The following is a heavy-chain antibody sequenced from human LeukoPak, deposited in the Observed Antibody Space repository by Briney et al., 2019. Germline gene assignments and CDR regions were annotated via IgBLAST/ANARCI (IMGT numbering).Heavy chain of an antibody. V-gene: IGHV4-34*01. CDR1: GGSFSGYY. CDR2: INHSGSI. Sequence: SETLSLTCAVYGGSFSGYYWSWIRQPPGKGLEWIGEINHSGSINYNPSLKSRVTISVDTSKNQFSLKLSSVTAADTAVYYCARWRSYSSGYYYVGHFDYWGQGTLVTVSS. CDR3: ARWRSYSSGYYYVGHFDY. D-gene: IGHD3-22*01. J-gene: IGHJ4*02.